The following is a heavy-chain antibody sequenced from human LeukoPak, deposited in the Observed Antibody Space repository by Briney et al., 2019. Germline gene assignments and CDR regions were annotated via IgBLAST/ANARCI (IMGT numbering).Heavy chain of an antibody. CDR2: INPNSGGT. Sequence: ASVKVSCKASGCTFIAYYLHWVRQAPGQGLEWMGRINPNSGGTSYAQNFQGRVSMTRDTSISTTYMELSGLTSDDTAVYYCARGGSGSGYLYYFDYWGQGTLVSVSS. CDR3: ARGGSGSGYLYYFDY. CDR1: GCTFIAYY. D-gene: IGHD3-10*01. J-gene: IGHJ4*02. V-gene: IGHV1-2*06.